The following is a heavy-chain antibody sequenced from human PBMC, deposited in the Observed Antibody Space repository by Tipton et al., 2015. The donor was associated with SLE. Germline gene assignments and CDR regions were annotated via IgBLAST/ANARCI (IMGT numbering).Heavy chain of an antibody. CDR1: GGSISSSSYY. Sequence: TLSLTCTVSGGSISSSSYYWGWIRQPPGKGLEWIGSIYYSGSTYYNPSLKSRVTRSVDTSKNQFSLKLSSVTAADTAVYYCARHDGAMVRELDSWGQGTLVTVPS. CDR2: IYYSGST. V-gene: IGHV4-39*01. CDR3: ARHDGAMVRELDS. J-gene: IGHJ4*02. D-gene: IGHD3-10*01.